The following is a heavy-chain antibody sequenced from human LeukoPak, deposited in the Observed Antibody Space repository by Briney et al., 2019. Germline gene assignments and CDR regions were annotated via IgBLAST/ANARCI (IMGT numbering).Heavy chain of an antibody. CDR3: ARGQLAADFDY. CDR2: ISSSSTII. J-gene: IGHJ4*02. Sequence: GGSLRLSWAASGITFSGYQMNWVRQAPGKGLEWVSYISSSSTIIHYADSVKGRFTISRDNAKNSLYLQMNSLRVEDTAVYYCARGQLAADFDYWGQGTLVTVSS. D-gene: IGHD6-13*01. V-gene: IGHV3-48*03. CDR1: GITFSGYQ.